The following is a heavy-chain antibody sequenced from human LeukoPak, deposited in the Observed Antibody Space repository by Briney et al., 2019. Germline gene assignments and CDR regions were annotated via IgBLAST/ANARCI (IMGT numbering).Heavy chain of an antibody. CDR3: ATQGRSTILGI. D-gene: IGHD2-2*01. J-gene: IGHJ3*02. CDR2: ISSGGRTT. V-gene: IGHV3-48*03. Sequence: LAGRSLRLSCAASGFTFSSYEMMWVRQAPGKGLEWLSCISSGGRTTYYADSVKGRFTISRDNAKNSLYLQMNGLRAEDTAVYYCATQGRSTILGIWGQGTMVTVSS. CDR1: GFTFSSYE.